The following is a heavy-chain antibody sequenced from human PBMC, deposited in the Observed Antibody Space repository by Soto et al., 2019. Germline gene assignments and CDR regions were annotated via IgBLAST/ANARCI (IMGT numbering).Heavy chain of an antibody. D-gene: IGHD3-22*01. CDR3: ARSYGVYDSSGYYYYY. Sequence: QVQLVESGGDVVQPGRSLRLCCAASGFTFSSYGMHWVRQAPGKGLEWVAVLWYDGSNKYYADSVKGRFTISRDNSKNTLYLQMNSLRAEDTAVYYCARSYGVYDSSGYYYYYWGQGTLVTVSS. V-gene: IGHV3-33*01. CDR2: LWYDGSNK. CDR1: GFTFSSYG. J-gene: IGHJ4*02.